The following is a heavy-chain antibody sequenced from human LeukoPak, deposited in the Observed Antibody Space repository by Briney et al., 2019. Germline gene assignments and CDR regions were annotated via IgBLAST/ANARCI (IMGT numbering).Heavy chain of an antibody. Sequence: WIRQPPGKGLEWIGSIYYSGSTYYNPSLKSRVTISVDTSKNQFSLKLSSVTAADTAVYYCAKDYVWGSYRYDGEGVFDYWGQGTLVTVSS. D-gene: IGHD3-16*02. CDR3: AKDYVWGSYRYDGEGVFDY. CDR2: IYYSGST. J-gene: IGHJ4*02. V-gene: IGHV4-39*07.